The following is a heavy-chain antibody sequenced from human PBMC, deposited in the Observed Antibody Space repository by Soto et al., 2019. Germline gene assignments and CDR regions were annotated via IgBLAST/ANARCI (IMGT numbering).Heavy chain of an antibody. Sequence: GGSLSLSCAASGFTFGTTDMSWVRRAPGEGLEWGSTIDGSGGITYYADSVKGRFTISRDNSRNTVYLQMNSLRGDDTALYYCVKNSGWFNTWGQGALVTVSS. V-gene: IGHV3-23*01. J-gene: IGHJ5*02. D-gene: IGHD3-10*01. CDR2: IDGSGGIT. CDR3: VKNSGWFNT. CDR1: GFTFGTTD.